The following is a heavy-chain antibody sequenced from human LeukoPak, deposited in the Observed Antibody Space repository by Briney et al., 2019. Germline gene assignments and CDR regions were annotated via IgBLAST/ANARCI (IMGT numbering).Heavy chain of an antibody. CDR1: GFTVSSNY. Sequence: GGSLRLSCAASGFTVSSNYMSWVRQAPGKGLEWVSVIYSGGSTYYADSVKGRFTISRDNSKNTLYLQMNSLRAEDTAVYYCARGPYLGYCSGGSCNQFDYWGQGTLVTVSS. V-gene: IGHV3-53*01. CDR3: ARGPYLGYCSGGSCNQFDY. D-gene: IGHD2-15*01. CDR2: IYSGGST. J-gene: IGHJ4*02.